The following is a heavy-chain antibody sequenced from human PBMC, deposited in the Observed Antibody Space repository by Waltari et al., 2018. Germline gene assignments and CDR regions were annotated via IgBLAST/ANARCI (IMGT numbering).Heavy chain of an antibody. CDR3: ARGPCTRTSCYGSNP. V-gene: IGHV4-34*01. Sequence: QVQLQQWGAGLLKPSETLSLTCAVYGGSFSDYYWSWIRQPPGTGLEWIGEINHSGSTNYTPSLKSRVTISVDTSKKQFSLKLSSVTAADTAVYYCARGPCTRTSCYGSNPWGQGTLVTVSS. CDR2: INHSGST. D-gene: IGHD2-2*01. CDR1: GGSFSDYY. J-gene: IGHJ5*02.